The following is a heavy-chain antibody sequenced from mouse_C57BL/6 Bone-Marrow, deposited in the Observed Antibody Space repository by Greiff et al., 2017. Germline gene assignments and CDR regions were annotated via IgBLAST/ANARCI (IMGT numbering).Heavy chain of an antibody. CDR2: ISSGGSYT. J-gene: IGHJ1*03. D-gene: IGHD2-1*01. CDR1: GFTFSSYG. CDR3: ARHYGNPWYFDV. Sequence: EVKLMESGGDLVKPGGSLKLSCAASGFTFSSYGMSWVRQTPDKRLEWVATISSGGSYTYYPDSVKGRFTISRDNAKNTLYLQMSSLKSEDTAMYYYARHYGNPWYFDVWGTGTTVTVSS. V-gene: IGHV5-6*01.